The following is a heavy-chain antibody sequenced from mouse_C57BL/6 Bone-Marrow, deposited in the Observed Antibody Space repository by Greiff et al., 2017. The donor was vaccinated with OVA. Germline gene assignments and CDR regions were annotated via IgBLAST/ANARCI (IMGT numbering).Heavy chain of an antibody. J-gene: IGHJ4*01. Sequence: VQLQQPGAELVRPGSSVKLSCKASGYTFTSYWMDWVKQRPGQGLEWIGNIYPSDSETHYNQKFKDKATLTVDKSSSKAYMQLSSLTSEDSAVYYCALYCNYVIYAMDYWGQGTSVTVSS. D-gene: IGHD2-1*01. CDR1: GYTFTSYW. V-gene: IGHV1-61*01. CDR2: IYPSDSET. CDR3: ALYCNYVIYAMDY.